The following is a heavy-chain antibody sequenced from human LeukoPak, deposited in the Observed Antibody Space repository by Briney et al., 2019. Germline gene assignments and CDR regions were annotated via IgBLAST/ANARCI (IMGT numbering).Heavy chain of an antibody. CDR2: IIPIFDTA. J-gene: IGHJ5*02. V-gene: IGHV1-69*13. CDR3: ASFGAYGKTPPNWFDP. CDR1: GGTFSSYA. D-gene: IGHD3-3*01. Sequence: SVKVSCKASGGTFSSYAISWVRQAPGQGLEWMGGIIPIFDTANYAQKFQGRVTITADESTSTAYMELSSLRSEDTAVYYCASFGAYGKTPPNWFDPWGQGTLVTVSS.